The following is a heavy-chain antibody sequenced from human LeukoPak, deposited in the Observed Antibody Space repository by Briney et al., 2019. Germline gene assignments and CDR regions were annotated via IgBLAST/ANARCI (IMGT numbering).Heavy chain of an antibody. V-gene: IGHV4-30-2*01. CDR1: GGSISSGGYY. J-gene: IGHJ3*02. CDR3: AREIGLDYGDYSHFAFDI. D-gene: IGHD4-17*01. CDR2: IYHSGST. Sequence: SQTLSLTCTVSGGSISSGGYYWSWIRQPPGKGLEWIGYIYHSGSTYYNPSLKSRVTISVDRSKNQFSLKLSSVTAADTAVYYCAREIGLDYGDYSHFAFDIWGQGTMVTVSS.